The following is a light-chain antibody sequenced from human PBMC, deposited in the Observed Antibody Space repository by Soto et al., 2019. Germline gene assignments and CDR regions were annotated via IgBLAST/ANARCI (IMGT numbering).Light chain of an antibody. CDR2: AAS. V-gene: IGKV1-6*01. CDR1: QAIRDD. Sequence: AIPMTQSPSSLSASIGDRVTITCRASQAIRDDLGWYQQKPGKAPNLLIYAASNLQTGVPSRFSGSGSGTDFTLTISSLQPEDFATYYCLHDHNYPRTFGQGTRVDIK. CDR3: LHDHNYPRT. J-gene: IGKJ1*01.